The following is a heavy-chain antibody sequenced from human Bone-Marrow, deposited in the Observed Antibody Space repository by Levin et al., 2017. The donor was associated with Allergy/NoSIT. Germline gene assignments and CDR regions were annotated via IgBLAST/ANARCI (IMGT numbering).Heavy chain of an antibody. CDR2: INPNSGNT. V-gene: IGHV1-8*01. CDR1: GYTFTSYN. J-gene: IGHJ5*02. D-gene: IGHD2/OR15-2a*01. Sequence: GESLKISCKTSGYTFTSYNVYWVRQAPGQGLEWMGYINPNSGNTGYAQKFQGRVSMTRNSSISTAYMELSGLKFEDTAIYYCARGDCYSGSCYGAAWLDPWGQGTQVTVSS. CDR3: ARGDCYSGSCYGAAWLDP.